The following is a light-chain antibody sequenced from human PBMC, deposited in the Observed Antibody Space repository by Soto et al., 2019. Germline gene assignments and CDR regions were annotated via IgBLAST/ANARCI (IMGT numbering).Light chain of an antibody. V-gene: IGKV1-39*01. CDR3: QQREHWPPIT. Sequence: DIQMTQSPSSLSESAGDRVTINCRASQGISTYLNWYQQKPGKAPELLIYDASSLQSGVPPRFSGSGSGTDFTLTISSLEPEDFAVYYCQQREHWPPITFGQGTRLEIK. CDR2: DAS. CDR1: QGISTY. J-gene: IGKJ5*01.